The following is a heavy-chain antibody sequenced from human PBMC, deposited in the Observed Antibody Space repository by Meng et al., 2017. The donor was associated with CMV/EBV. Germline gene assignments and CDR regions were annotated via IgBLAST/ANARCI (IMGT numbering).Heavy chain of an antibody. J-gene: IGHJ6*02. CDR1: GYTFTSYG. D-gene: IGHD3-22*01. Sequence: ASVKVSCKASGYTFTSYGISWVRQAPGQGLEWMGWISAYNGNTNYAQKLQGRVTMTTDTSTSNAYMELRSLRSDDTAVYYCARVYPRPSRVVVPPGAYYYYGMDVWGQGTTVTVSS. CDR3: ARVYPRPSRVVVPPGAYYYYGMDV. V-gene: IGHV1-18*01. CDR2: ISAYNGNT.